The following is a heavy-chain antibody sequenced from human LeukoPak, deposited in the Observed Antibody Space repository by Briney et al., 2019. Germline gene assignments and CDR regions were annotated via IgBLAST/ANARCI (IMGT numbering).Heavy chain of an antibody. CDR3: ARSIPYGTTWYGRSDY. CDR1: AFIFSGHW. Sequence: GGSLRLSCEGSAFIFSGHWMNWVRQTPGKGLEWVANIKPDGTTKFYVDSVKGRFTISRDNALNSLYLQMNSLRAEDTAIYYCARSIPYGTTWYGRSDYWGQGTLVTVSS. CDR2: IKPDGTTK. V-gene: IGHV3-7*03. D-gene: IGHD6-13*01. J-gene: IGHJ4*02.